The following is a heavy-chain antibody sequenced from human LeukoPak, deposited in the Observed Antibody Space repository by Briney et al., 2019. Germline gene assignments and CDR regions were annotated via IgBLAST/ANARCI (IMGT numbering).Heavy chain of an antibody. V-gene: IGHV4-39*07. Sequence: PSETLSLTCTVSGGSISSSSYYWGWIRQPPGKGLEWIGSIYYSGSTYYNPSLKSRVTISVDTSKNQFSLKLSSVTAADTAVYYCARQSGIYDFWSGYTLYYFDYWGQGTLVTVSS. D-gene: IGHD3-3*01. J-gene: IGHJ4*02. CDR1: GGSISSSSYY. CDR3: ARQSGIYDFWSGYTLYYFDY. CDR2: IYYSGST.